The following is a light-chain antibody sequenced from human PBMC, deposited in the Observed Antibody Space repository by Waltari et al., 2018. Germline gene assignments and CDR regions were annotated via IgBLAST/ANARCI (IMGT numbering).Light chain of an antibody. CDR2: AAS. CDR1: QRISSY. CDR3: QQSYSSPRT. V-gene: IGKV1-39*01. J-gene: IGKJ1*01. Sequence: DIQMTQSPSSLSASVGDRVTITCRASQRISSYLNWYKQKPGKAPKLLIYAASSLQSGVPSRFSGSGSVTDFTLTISSPQPEDFATYYCQQSYSSPRTFGQGTKVEIK.